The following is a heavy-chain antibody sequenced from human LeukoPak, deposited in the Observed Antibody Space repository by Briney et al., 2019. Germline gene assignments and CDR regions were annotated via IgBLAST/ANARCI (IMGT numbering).Heavy chain of an antibody. V-gene: IGHV1-69*04. CDR1: GGTFSSYA. J-gene: IGHJ4*02. D-gene: IGHD2-21*02. CDR3: ARENCGGDCYPAGP. CDR2: IIPILGIA. Sequence: SVKVSCKASGGTFSSYAISWVRQAPGQGLEWMGRIIPILGIANYAQKFQGRVTITADKSTSTAYMELSSLRSEDTAVYYCARENCGGDCYPAGPWGQGTLVTVS.